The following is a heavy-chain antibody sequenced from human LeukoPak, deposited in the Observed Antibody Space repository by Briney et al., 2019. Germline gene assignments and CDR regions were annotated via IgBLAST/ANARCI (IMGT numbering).Heavy chain of an antibody. CDR2: INPNSGGT. CDR1: GYTFTGYY. J-gene: IGHJ3*02. D-gene: IGHD3-22*01. V-gene: IGHV1-2*06. CDR3: ARPVPTYYYDSSGYPIDAFDI. Sequence: ASVKVSCKASGYTFTGYYVHWVRQAPGQGLEWMGRINPNSGGTNYAQKFRGRVTMTRDTSISTVYMELSRLRSDDTAVYYCARPVPTYYYDSSGYPIDAFDIWGQGTMVTVSS.